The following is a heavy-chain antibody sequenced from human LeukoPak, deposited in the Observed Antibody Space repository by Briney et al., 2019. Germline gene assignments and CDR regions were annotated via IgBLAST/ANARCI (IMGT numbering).Heavy chain of an antibody. CDR1: GYTFTSYG. CDR3: ARGAYRYDFLFDH. J-gene: IGHJ4*02. CDR2: ISAYNGNT. Sequence: ASVEVSCKASGYTFTSYGISWVPQAPGQGCEWMGWISAYNGNTDYAQKLKGRVTMTTDTATSTAYMELGSLRSDDTAVYYCARGAYRYDFLFDHWGQGTLVTVSS. D-gene: IGHD5-18*01. V-gene: IGHV1-18*01.